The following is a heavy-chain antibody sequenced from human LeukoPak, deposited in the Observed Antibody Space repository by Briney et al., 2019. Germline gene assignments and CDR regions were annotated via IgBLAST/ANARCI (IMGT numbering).Heavy chain of an antibody. V-gene: IGHV5-51*01. D-gene: IGHD3-22*01. Sequence: GESLKISCKGSGYSFTNYWIAWMRQMPGKGLEWMAIISPGDSNNRYSPPFQGQVTISADKSISTAYLQWSSLKASDTAMYDCARTYYSDSSGYYFDYWGQGTLVTVSS. J-gene: IGHJ4*02. CDR1: GYSFTNYW. CDR2: ISPGDSNN. CDR3: ARTYYSDSSGYYFDY.